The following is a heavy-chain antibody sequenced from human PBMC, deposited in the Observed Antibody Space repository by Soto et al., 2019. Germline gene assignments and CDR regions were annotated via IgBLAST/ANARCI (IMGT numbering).Heavy chain of an antibody. Sequence: PGESLKISCKVSGYSFTSYWIGWVRQMPGKGLEWMGIIYPGDSDTRYSPSFQGQVTISADKSISTAYLQWSSLKASDTAMYYCARTGEGPYGLYYYGMDVWGQGTTVTVSS. CDR3: ARTGEGPYGLYYYGMDV. J-gene: IGHJ6*02. CDR1: GYSFTSYW. V-gene: IGHV5-51*01. D-gene: IGHD3-10*01. CDR2: IYPGDSDT.